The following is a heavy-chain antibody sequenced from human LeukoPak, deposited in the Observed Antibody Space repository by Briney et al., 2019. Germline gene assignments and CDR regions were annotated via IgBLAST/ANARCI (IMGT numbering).Heavy chain of an antibody. J-gene: IGHJ4*02. V-gene: IGHV5-51*01. Sequence: GEYLKLSCKVSRYSLTSFWIGWVRPMPGKCLEWMGIILHGECDTRYSPPFQGQVPISVDKSITTAYLQWSSLKASYRAMYYCARGSIPLVCWGQGTLVTVSS. CDR3: ARGSIPLVC. CDR2: ILHGECDT. CDR1: RYSLTSFW. D-gene: IGHD2-21*01.